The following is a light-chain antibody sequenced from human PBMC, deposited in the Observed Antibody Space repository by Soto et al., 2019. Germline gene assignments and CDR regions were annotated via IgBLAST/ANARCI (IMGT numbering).Light chain of an antibody. J-gene: IGLJ2*01. CDR3: GTWDSSLSAVV. CDR2: DND. V-gene: IGLV1-51*01. Sequence: QSVLTQPPSVSAAPGQKVTISCSGSSSNIGSNFGSWYQQLPETAPKLLIYDNDKRPSGIPDRFSGSKSGTSATLGITGLQTGDEADYYCGTWDSSLSAVVFGGGTKLTVL. CDR1: SSNIGSNF.